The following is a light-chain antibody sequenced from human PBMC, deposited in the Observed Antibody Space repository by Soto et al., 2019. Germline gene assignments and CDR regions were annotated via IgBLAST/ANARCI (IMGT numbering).Light chain of an antibody. V-gene: IGKV1-5*03. Sequence: DIQMTQSPSTLSASVGDRVTITCRASQSISSWLTWYQQKAGQAPKLLIYKASIVESGVPSRFSGSGSGTAFPLTISSLQPDDSATYYCQQYSYFATFGQGTRVEVK. CDR2: KAS. CDR3: QQYSYFAT. J-gene: IGKJ1*01. CDR1: QSISSW.